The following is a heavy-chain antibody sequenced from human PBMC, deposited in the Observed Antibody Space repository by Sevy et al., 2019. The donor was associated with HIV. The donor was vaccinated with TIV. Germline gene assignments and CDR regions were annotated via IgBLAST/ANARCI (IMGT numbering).Heavy chain of an antibody. CDR2: ISYDGGKK. V-gene: IGHV3-30*18. CDR3: AKDLYYDILTGDATDAFDM. Sequence: GGSLRLSCAVSGFTFNAYDMHWVRQAPGKGLEYMALISYDGGKKYYADSVKGRFTITRDNSENTLYLQMNNLRAEDTAVYYCAKDLYYDILTGDATDAFDMWGQVTMVTVSS. J-gene: IGHJ3*02. D-gene: IGHD3-9*01. CDR1: GFTFNAYD.